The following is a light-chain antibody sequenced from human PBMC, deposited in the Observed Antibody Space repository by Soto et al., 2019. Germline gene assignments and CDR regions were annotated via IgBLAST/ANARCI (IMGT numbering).Light chain of an antibody. V-gene: IGLV2-14*01. CDR3: RSYTSSSTRV. CDR1: SSDVGGYNY. J-gene: IGLJ1*01. Sequence: QSVLTQPASVSGSPGQSSTISCTGTSSDVGGYNYVSWYQQHPGKAPKLMIYDVSNRPSGVSNRFSGSKSGNTASLTISGLQAEDEADYYCRSYTSSSTRVFGTGTKLTVL. CDR2: DVS.